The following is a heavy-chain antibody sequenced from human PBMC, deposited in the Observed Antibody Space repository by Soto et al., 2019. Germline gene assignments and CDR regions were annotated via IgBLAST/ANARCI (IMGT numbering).Heavy chain of an antibody. CDR2: IIPIFGAT. CDR3: ARELVTATFFAD. Sequence: SVKVSCKASGGTFSSYPIIWVRQAPGQGLEWMGDIIPIFGATKYAQKFQGRLTFTADESTSTAYMELSSMRSEDTAVYYCARELVTATFFADWGQGTLVTVSS. J-gene: IGHJ4*02. V-gene: IGHV1-69*13. CDR1: GGTFSSYP. D-gene: IGHD2-21*02.